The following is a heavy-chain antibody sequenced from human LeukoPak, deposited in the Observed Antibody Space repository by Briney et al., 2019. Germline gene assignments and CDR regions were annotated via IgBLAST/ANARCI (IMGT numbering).Heavy chain of an antibody. CDR1: GFTFSSYS. Sequence: GGSLRLSCAASGFTFSSYSMNWVRQAPGKGLEWVSSISSSSSYIYYADSVKGRFAISRDNAKNSRYLQMTSLRAEDTAVYYCARDLGGWLLDYWGQGTLVTVSS. V-gene: IGHV3-21*01. J-gene: IGHJ4*02. CDR3: ARDLGGWLLDY. D-gene: IGHD3-22*01. CDR2: ISSSSSYI.